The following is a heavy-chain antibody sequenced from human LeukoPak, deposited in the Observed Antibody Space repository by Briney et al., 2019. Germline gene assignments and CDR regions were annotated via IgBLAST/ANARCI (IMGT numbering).Heavy chain of an antibody. D-gene: IGHD4-17*01. Sequence: PGGSLRLSCAASGFSVSNNYVSWVRQAPGKGLEWVSIIYSSTTTHYADSVKGRFTISRDNSKNTVYPEMNSLRVDDTAVYYCARAVSNDYAASWGQGTLVTVSS. J-gene: IGHJ5*02. CDR1: GFSVSNNY. V-gene: IGHV3-53*01. CDR3: ARAVSNDYAAS. CDR2: IYSSTTT.